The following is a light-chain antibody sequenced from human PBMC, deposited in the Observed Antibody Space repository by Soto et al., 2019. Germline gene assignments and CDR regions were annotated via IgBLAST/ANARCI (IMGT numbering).Light chain of an antibody. V-gene: IGLV2-14*01. Sequence: QSVLTQPASVSGSPGQSIAISCTGTGSDVGGYRYVSWYQQHPGKAPKLIIYDVSNRPSGVSDRFSGSKSGNTASLTISGLQSEDEADYYCHSYTRSSSYVFGTGTKVTVL. J-gene: IGLJ1*01. CDR2: DVS. CDR3: HSYTRSSSYV. CDR1: GSDVGGYRY.